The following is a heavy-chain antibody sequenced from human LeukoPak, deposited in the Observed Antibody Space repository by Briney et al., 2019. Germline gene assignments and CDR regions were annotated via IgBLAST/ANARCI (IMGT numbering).Heavy chain of an antibody. J-gene: IGHJ5*02. CDR1: GYTFTNYG. CDR2: INPSGGST. V-gene: IGHV1-46*01. Sequence: ASVKVSCKASGYTFTNYGVNWVRQAPGQGLEWMGIINPSGGSTNYAQKFQGRVTMTRDMSTRTLYMELSSLRSEDTAFYYCARVGDYSPRGWFDPWGQGTLVTVSS. CDR3: ARVGDYSPRGWFDP. D-gene: IGHD4-11*01.